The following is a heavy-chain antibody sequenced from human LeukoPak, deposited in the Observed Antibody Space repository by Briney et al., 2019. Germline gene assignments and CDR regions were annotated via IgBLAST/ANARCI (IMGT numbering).Heavy chain of an antibody. CDR3: ASVYQSAEYYFAY. CDR1: GCSIDSYY. J-gene: IGHJ4*02. V-gene: IGHV4-59*01. D-gene: IGHD2-2*01. CDR2: IYYTGST. Sequence: PSETLSLTCTVSGCSIDSYYWSWIRQAPGKGLEWVGDIYYTGSTEYHPALKNRVTISLDESTNKFALQLTSVTAPDTAVYYCASVYQSAEYYFAYSGQGNLVSVSS.